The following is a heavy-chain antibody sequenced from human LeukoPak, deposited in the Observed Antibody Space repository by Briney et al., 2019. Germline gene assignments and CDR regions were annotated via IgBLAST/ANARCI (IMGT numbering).Heavy chain of an antibody. D-gene: IGHD2-15*01. V-gene: IGHV3-74*01. CDR1: GATLSTNW. CDR3: VRRPYCSGGSRYTSGFDC. CDR2: IKTDGART. Sequence: PGRSLTLSCAAAGATLSTNWTDWVRPPPRDWRVWVAPIKTDGARTTHAASVEGPSSTSRDNATNTPYMQMSRLSATDPAGNCCVRRPYCSGGSRYTSGFDCWGQGTLVTVSS. J-gene: IGHJ4*02.